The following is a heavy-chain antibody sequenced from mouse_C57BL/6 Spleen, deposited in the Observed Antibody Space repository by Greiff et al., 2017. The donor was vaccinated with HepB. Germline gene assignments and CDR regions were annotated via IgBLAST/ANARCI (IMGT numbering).Heavy chain of an antibody. CDR1: GYTFTSYW. J-gene: IGHJ4*01. V-gene: IGHV1-61*01. CDR2: IYPSDSET. CDR3: ARRWSGAMGY. Sequence: QVQLQQPGAELVRPGSSVKLSCKASGYTFTSYWMDWVKQRPGQGLEWIGNIYPSDSETHYNQKFKDKATLTVDKSSSTAYMQLSSLTAEDSAVYYCARRWSGAMGYWGQGTSVTVSS. D-gene: IGHD2-3*01.